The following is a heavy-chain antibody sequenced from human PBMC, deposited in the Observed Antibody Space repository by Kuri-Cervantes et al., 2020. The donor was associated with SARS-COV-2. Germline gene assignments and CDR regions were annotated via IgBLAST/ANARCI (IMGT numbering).Heavy chain of an antibody. D-gene: IGHD1-7*01. V-gene: IGHV1-2*04. Sequence: ASVNVSCKSSGYTFTGYYMHWVRQAPGQGHEWMVCINPNSGGTNYAQKFQGWITMTRDTSISTAYMALSRLRSDDTAVYYGARGGITGTTGNWYFDLWGRGTLVTVSS. CDR2: INPNSGGT. J-gene: IGHJ2*01. CDR3: ARGGITGTTGNWYFDL. CDR1: GYTFTGYY.